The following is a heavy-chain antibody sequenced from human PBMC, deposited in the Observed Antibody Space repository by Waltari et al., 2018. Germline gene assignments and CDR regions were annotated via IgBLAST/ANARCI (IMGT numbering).Heavy chain of an antibody. CDR1: GGSMDSYF. Sequence: QVQLQESGPGRVKPSETLSLTRVVSGGSMDSYFWIWLRQPPGKGLEWIGYVYYSGGSKYNTSLESRVTISADTSRNEVSLSLTSVTAADTAVYFCARGGHYDAVTSFYSDALHVWGRGTTVIVSS. D-gene: IGHD3-3*01. J-gene: IGHJ3*01. CDR3: ARGGHYDAVTSFYSDALHV. CDR2: VYYSGGS. V-gene: IGHV4-59*08.